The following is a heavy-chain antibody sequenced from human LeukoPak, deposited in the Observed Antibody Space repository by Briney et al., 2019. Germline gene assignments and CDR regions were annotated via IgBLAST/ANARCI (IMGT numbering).Heavy chain of an antibody. V-gene: IGHV3-74*01. J-gene: IGHJ1*01. Sequence: PGGALRPSCTPPLFTFRSSSTDAVPQAPGKGLVWVSRINSDGSSTNYADSVKGRFTISRDSAKNTLYLQMNTLRAEDTAVYYWVGHGINGFWGQGTLVTVSS. D-gene: IGHD2-8*01. CDR1: LFTFRSSS. CDR3: VGHGINGF. CDR2: INSDGSST.